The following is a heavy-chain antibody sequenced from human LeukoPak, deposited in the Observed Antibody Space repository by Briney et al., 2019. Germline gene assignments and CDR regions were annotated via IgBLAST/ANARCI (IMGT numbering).Heavy chain of an antibody. Sequence: GGSLRLSCAVSGFTFSSYWIHWVRHAPGKGLVRVSRINSDGSSTSYADSVKGRFTISRDNAKNTLYLQMNSLRAEDTAVYYCARELQIRTASDYWGQGTLVTVSS. CDR2: INSDGSST. J-gene: IGHJ4*02. V-gene: IGHV3-74*01. CDR3: ARELQIRTASDY. CDR1: GFTFSSYW.